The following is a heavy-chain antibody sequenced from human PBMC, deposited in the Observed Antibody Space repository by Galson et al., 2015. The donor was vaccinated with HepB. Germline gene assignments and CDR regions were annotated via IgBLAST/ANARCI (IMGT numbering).Heavy chain of an antibody. V-gene: IGHV4-39*01. Sequence: SETLSLTCTVSGGSISSSSYYWGWIRQPPGKGLEWIGSIYYSGSTYYNPSLKSRVTISVDTSKNQFSLKLSSVTVADTAVYYCARQAGFIVVVPAATIDWGQGTLVTVSS. CDR3: ARQAGFIVVVPAATID. CDR1: GGSISSSSYY. J-gene: IGHJ4*02. D-gene: IGHD2-2*01. CDR2: IYYSGST.